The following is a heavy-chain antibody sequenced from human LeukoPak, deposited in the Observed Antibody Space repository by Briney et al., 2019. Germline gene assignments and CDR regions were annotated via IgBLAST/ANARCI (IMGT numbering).Heavy chain of an antibody. J-gene: IGHJ4*02. CDR1: GGTFSSYA. CDR2: IIPIFGTA. D-gene: IGHD6-19*01. V-gene: IGHV1-69*13. CDR3: ARASSGWYRILDY. Sequence: SVKVSCKASGGTFSSYAICWVRQAPGQGLEWMGGIIPIFGTANYAQKFQGRVTITADESTSTAYMELSSLRSEDTAVYYWARASSGWYRILDYWGQGTLVTVSS.